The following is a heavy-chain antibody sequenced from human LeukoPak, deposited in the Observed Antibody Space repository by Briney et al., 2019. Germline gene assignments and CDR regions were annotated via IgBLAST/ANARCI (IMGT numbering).Heavy chain of an antibody. Sequence: GGSLRLSCAASGFTFSSYWMSWVRQAPGKGLKWVANIKQDGSEKYYVDSVKGRFTISRDNAKNSLYLQMNSLRAEDTAVYYCARDGRDGYNLDFDYWGQGTLVTVSS. CDR2: IKQDGSEK. CDR1: GFTFSSYW. D-gene: IGHD5-24*01. V-gene: IGHV3-7*01. CDR3: ARDGRDGYNLDFDY. J-gene: IGHJ4*02.